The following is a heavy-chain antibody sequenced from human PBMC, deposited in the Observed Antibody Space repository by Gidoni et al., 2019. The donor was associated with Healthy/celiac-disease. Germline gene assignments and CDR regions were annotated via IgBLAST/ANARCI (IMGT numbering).Heavy chain of an antibody. CDR2: INHSGSP. CDR1: GGSFSGYY. V-gene: IGHV4-34*01. D-gene: IGHD2-8*01. CDR3: ARGGYCTNGVCFIYYYYYGMDV. J-gene: IGHJ6*02. Sequence: QVPLQQWGAGLLKPSETLSLTCAVYGGSFSGYYWSWIRQPPGKGLEWIGEINHSGSPNYNPSLKSRVTISVDTSKNQFSLKLSSVTAADTAVYYCARGGYCTNGVCFIYYYYYGMDVWGQGTTVTVSS.